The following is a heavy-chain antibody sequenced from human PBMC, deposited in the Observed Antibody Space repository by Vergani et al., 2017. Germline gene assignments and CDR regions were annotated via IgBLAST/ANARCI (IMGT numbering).Heavy chain of an antibody. Sequence: QVQLQQWGAGLLKPSETLSLTCAVYGGSFSGYYWSWIRQPPGKGLEWIGEINHSGSTNYNPSLKSLVTISVDTSQNQFSLKLSSVTAADTAVYYCAREGRNRWATALDYWGQGTLVTV. J-gene: IGHJ4*02. D-gene: IGHD6-25*01. CDR2: INHSGST. CDR1: GGSFSGYY. V-gene: IGHV4-34*01. CDR3: AREGRNRWATALDY.